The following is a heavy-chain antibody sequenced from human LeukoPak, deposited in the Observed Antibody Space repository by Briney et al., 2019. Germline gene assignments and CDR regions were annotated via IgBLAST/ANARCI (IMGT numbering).Heavy chain of an antibody. CDR1: GGSISSYY. Sequence: SETQSLTCTVSGGSISSYYWSWIRQPPGKGLEWIGYVYYSGSTNYNPSLKSRVTISVDTSKNQFSLKLSSVTAADTAVYYCARDRIYFDYWGQGTLVTVSS. CDR2: VYYSGST. V-gene: IGHV4-59*01. CDR3: ARDRIYFDY. J-gene: IGHJ4*02.